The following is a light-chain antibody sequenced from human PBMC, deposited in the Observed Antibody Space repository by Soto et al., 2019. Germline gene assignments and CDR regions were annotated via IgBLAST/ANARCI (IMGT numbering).Light chain of an antibody. CDR3: QQRSNWPT. J-gene: IGKJ1*01. CDR2: DAS. CDR1: QSVSSY. Sequence: EIGLTQSPATLSWSPGERATLSWRASQSVSSYLAWYQQKPGQAPRLLIYDASNRATGIPARFSGSGSGTDFTLTISSLEPEDFAVYYCQQRSNWPTFGQGTKVDIK. V-gene: IGKV3-11*01.